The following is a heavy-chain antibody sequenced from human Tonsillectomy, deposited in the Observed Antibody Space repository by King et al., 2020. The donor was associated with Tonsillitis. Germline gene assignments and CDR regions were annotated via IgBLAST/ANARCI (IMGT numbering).Heavy chain of an antibody. V-gene: IGHV4-59*01. J-gene: IGHJ6*02. D-gene: IGHD2-15*01. CDR3: ARRRRDCSGGSCYSPSAFDV. Sequence: VQLQESGPGLVKPAETLSLTCIVSGGSISSYDWNWIRQSPGKGLEWIGYIYSSGTTNYNPSFKSRVTISGDTSKNHLSLKLSSVTAADTAVYYCARRRRDCSGGSCYSPSAFDVWGQGTTVTVSS. CDR1: GGSISSYD. CDR2: IYSSGTT.